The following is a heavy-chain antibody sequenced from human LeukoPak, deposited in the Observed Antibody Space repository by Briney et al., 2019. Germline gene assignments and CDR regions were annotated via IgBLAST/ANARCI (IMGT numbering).Heavy chain of an antibody. CDR1: GFTFISYW. Sequence: GGSLRLSCEASGFTFISYWMSWVRQAPGKGLEWVANIKQVGSEKSYVDSVKGRFTISRDNAKRSLYLLMNGLRADDTAIYYCARDLDGAHFDFWGHGTLVTVSS. CDR2: IKQVGSEK. CDR3: ARDLDGAHFDF. D-gene: IGHD4-17*01. V-gene: IGHV3-7*01. J-gene: IGHJ4*01.